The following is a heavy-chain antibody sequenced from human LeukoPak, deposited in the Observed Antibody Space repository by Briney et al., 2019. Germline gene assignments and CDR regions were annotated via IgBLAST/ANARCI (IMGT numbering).Heavy chain of an antibody. CDR1: GFTFSSYA. CDR2: ISGSGAST. Sequence: GGSLRLSCAASGFTFSSYAMTWVRQAPGKGLQWVSAISGSGASTYYADSVKGRFTFSRHNSKNTLYLQMNSLRAEDTAAYYCARLFWIAVAGTTGFDYWGQGTLVTVSS. CDR3: ARLFWIAVAGTTGFDY. V-gene: IGHV3-23*01. D-gene: IGHD6-19*01. J-gene: IGHJ4*02.